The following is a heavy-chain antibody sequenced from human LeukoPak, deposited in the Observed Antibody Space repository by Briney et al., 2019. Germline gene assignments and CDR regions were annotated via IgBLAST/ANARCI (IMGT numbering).Heavy chain of an antibody. D-gene: IGHD3-9*01. V-gene: IGHV4-39*07. CDR3: ARVTGYMIEDYFDY. Sequence: SETLSLTCTVSDVSISSSYSYWGWIRQPPGMGLEWIGSIYYTGNTYYNASLKSRVTISVDTSKNQFSLKLSSVTAADTAVYYCARVTGYMIEDYFDYWGQGTLVTVSS. J-gene: IGHJ4*02. CDR1: DVSISSSYSY. CDR2: IYYTGNT.